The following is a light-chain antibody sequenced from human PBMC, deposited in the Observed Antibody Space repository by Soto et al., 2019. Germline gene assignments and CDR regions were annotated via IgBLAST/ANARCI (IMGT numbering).Light chain of an antibody. CDR2: GAS. V-gene: IGKV3-20*01. CDR3: QQYDKSIWGYT. CDR1: QSVSSSY. Sequence: EVVLTQSPVTLSLSPGARATLSCRASQSVSSSYLAWYQQKPGQAPRLLIYGASSRATGIPDRFSGSGSGKDFTLTISRLEPEDFAVYYCQQYDKSIWGYTFGQGTKLEIK. J-gene: IGKJ2*01.